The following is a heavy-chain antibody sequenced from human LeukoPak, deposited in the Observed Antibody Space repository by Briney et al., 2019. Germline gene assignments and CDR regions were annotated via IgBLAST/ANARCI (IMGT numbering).Heavy chain of an antibody. J-gene: IGHJ4*02. CDR3: ARLVGATDY. CDR1: GFTFSSYW. CDR2: ISSSSTI. D-gene: IGHD1-26*01. V-gene: IGHV3-48*01. Sequence: GGSLRLSCAASGFTFSSYWMSWVRQAPGKGLEWVSYISSSSTIYYADSVKGRFTISRDNAKNSLYLQMNSLRAEDTAVYYCARLVGATDYWGQGTLVTVSS.